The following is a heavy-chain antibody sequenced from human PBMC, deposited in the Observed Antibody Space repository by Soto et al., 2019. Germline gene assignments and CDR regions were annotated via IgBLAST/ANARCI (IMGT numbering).Heavy chain of an antibody. CDR1: GFTFSSYS. D-gene: IGHD4-17*01. CDR3: ARESDDDYGDYGAAFDI. J-gene: IGHJ3*02. Sequence: GGSLRLSCAASGFTFSSYSMNWVRQAPGKGLEWVSSISSSSSYIYYADSVKGRFTISRDNAKNSLYLQMNSLRAEDTAVYYCARESDDDYGDYGAAFDIWGQGTMVTVSS. V-gene: IGHV3-21*01. CDR2: ISSSSSYI.